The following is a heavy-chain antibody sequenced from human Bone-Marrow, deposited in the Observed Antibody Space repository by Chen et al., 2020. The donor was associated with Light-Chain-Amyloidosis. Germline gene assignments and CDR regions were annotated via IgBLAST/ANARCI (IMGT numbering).Heavy chain of an antibody. CDR3: ARRRDGYNFDY. V-gene: IGHV5-51*01. J-gene: IGHJ4*02. CDR2: IYPDDSDA. Sequence: EVQLEQSGPEVKKPGESLKISCKGSGYTFPNYWIGWVRQMPGKGLEWMGVIYPDDSDARDSPSFEGKVTISADKSITTAYLQWRSLKASDTAMYYCARRRDGYNFDYWGQGTLVNVSS. CDR1: GYTFPNYW. D-gene: IGHD5-12*01.